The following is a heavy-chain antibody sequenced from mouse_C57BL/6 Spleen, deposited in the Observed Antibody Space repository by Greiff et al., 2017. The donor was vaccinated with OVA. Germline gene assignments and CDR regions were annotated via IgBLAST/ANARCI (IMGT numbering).Heavy chain of an antibody. CDR3: ARGAYYYSSYYCAMDY. J-gene: IGHJ4*01. D-gene: IGHD1-1*01. Sequence: EVKLMESGGDLVKPGGSLKLSCAASGFTFSSYGMSWVRQTPDKGLEWVATISSGGSYTYYPDSVQGRSTISRDNAKNTLYLQMSSLKSEATATYYCARGAYYYSSYYCAMDYWGQGTSVTVAS. V-gene: IGHV5-6*02. CDR2: ISSGGSYT. CDR1: GFTFSSYG.